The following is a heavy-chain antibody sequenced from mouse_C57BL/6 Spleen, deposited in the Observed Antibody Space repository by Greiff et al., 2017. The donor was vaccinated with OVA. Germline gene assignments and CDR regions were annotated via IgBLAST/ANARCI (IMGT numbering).Heavy chain of an antibody. CDR2: ISDGGSYT. D-gene: IGHD2-4*01. CDR3: ARDGGLRPFDY. V-gene: IGHV5-4*01. J-gene: IGHJ2*01. CDR1: GFTFSSYA. Sequence: EVMLVESGGGLVKPGGSLKLSCAASGFTFSSYAMSWVRQTPEKRLEWVATISDGGSYTYYPDNVKGRFTISRDNAKNNLYLQMSHLKSEDTAMYYCARDGGLRPFDYWGQGTTLTVSS.